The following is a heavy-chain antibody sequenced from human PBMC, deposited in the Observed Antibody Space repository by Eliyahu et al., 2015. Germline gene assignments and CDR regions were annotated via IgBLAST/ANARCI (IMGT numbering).Heavy chain of an antibody. V-gene: IGHV4-34*01. CDR1: GVSLSXYY. CDR3: ARGVGETARVFDY. CDR2: INHSGVT. D-gene: IGHD6-6*01. Sequence: QVQLQQWGAGLLRPSXTLSLTCGXXGVSLSXYYWXWIXQPPGKGLEWIGDINHSGVTNQNPSLKXRVTMSVDRSKTQFSLRLTSVTATDTAVYYCARGVGETARVFDYWGQGALVTVSS. J-gene: IGHJ4*02.